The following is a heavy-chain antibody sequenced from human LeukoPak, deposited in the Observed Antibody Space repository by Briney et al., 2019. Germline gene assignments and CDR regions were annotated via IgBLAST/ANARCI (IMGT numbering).Heavy chain of an antibody. CDR3: ARARPAYYYYYMDV. CDR2: ISYDGRNK. J-gene: IGHJ6*03. CDR1: GFTFSSYV. V-gene: IGHV3-30*04. Sequence: GGSLRLSCAVSGFTFSSYVMHWVRQAPGKGLEWVAVISYDGRNKYYADSVKGRFTISRDNAKNSLYLQMNSLRAEDTALYYCARARPAYYYYYMDVWGKGTTVTVSS.